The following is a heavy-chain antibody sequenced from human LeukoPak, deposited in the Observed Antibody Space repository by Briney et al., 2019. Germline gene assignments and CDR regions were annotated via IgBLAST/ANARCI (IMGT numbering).Heavy chain of an antibody. J-gene: IGHJ4*02. CDR2: ISALYGHT. D-gene: IGHD2-8*02. Sequence: ASVKVSCKASGGAFSRYAISWVRQAPGQGLEWMGWISALYGHTNYAQKFQGRVTMTTDTSTSTAYMELRSLRSDDTAVYYCARDFYHGHCAGLSCFLLDSWGQGALVIVSS. V-gene: IGHV1-18*01. CDR1: GGAFSRYA. CDR3: ARDFYHGHCAGLSCFLLDS.